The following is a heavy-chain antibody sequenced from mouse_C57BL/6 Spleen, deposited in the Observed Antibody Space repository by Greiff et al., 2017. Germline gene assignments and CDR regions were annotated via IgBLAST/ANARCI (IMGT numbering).Heavy chain of an antibody. CDR2: IRSKSNNYAT. V-gene: IGHV10-1*01. D-gene: IGHD2-5*01. CDR3: VRQKGYTNGEDYFDY. Sequence: EVQLVESGGGLVQPKGSLKLSCAASGFSFNTYAMNWVRQAPGKGLEWVARIRSKSNNYATYYADSVKDRFTISRDDSESMLYLQMNNLKTEDTAMYYCVRQKGYTNGEDYFDYWGQGTTLTVSS. J-gene: IGHJ2*01. CDR1: GFSFNTYA.